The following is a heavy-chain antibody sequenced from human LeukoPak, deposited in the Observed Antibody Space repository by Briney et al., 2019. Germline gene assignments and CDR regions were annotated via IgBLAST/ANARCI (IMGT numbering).Heavy chain of an antibody. V-gene: IGHV3-30-3*01. Sequence: GGSLRLSCAASGFTFSSYAMHWVRQAPGKGLEWVAVISYDGSNKYYADSVKGRFTISRDNSKNTLYLQMNSLRAEDTAVYYCARDLYSGSYYGSVLNYWGRGTLVTVSS. CDR3: ARDLYSGSYYGSVLNY. J-gene: IGHJ4*02. CDR1: GFTFSSYA. CDR2: ISYDGSNK. D-gene: IGHD1-26*01.